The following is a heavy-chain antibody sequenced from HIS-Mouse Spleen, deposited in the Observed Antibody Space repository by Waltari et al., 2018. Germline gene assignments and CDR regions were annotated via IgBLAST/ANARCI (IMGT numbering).Heavy chain of an antibody. J-gene: IGHJ4*02. CDR1: GFTFSNAW. V-gene: IGHV3-15*01. Sequence: EVQLVESGGGLVKPGGSLRLSCAASGFTFSNAWMSWVRRAQGKGVEWFGRIKSKTDVGKKDYGETVKGRFTISRDDSKNTLYLQMNSLKTEDTAVYYCTTDPNSGYPDYWGQGTLVTVSS. CDR3: TTDPNSGYPDY. CDR2: IKSKTDVGKK. D-gene: IGHD5-12*01.